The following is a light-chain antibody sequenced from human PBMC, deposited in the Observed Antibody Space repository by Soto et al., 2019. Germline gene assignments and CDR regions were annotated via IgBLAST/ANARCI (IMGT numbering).Light chain of an antibody. CDR1: LTDIGTYYY. V-gene: IGLV2-8*01. Sequence: QSALTQPPSASGSLGQSVTISCTGTLTDIGTYYYVSWYQQHPGKAPKLILYEVSERPSGVPDRFSGSKSGNTASLTVSELQAGDEADYYCSSYAGTKTLVFGGGTKLTVL. CDR3: SSYAGTKTLV. J-gene: IGLJ2*01. CDR2: EVS.